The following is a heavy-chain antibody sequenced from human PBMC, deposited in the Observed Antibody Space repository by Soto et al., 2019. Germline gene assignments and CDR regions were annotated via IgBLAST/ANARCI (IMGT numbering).Heavy chain of an antibody. V-gene: IGHV3-9*01. J-gene: IGHJ4*02. CDR3: AKGQYPLGYLDY. CDR1: GFTFSDYA. Sequence: GGSLRLSCAASGFTFSDYAMHWVRQAPGKGLEWVSGISWNSDSIGYVDSVQGRFTISRDNAKNSLYLQLNSLRPEDTALYYCAKGQYPLGYLDYWGQGTLVTVSS. CDR2: ISWNSDSI. D-gene: IGHD2-2*01.